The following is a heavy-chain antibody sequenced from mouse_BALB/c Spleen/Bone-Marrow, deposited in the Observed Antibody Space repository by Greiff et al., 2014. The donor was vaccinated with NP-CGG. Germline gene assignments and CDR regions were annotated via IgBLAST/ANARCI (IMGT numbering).Heavy chain of an antibody. CDR3: AREGGYDEDYFDY. D-gene: IGHD2-2*01. CDR2: IYPFNDGT. J-gene: IGHJ2*01. V-gene: IGHV1-14*01. CDR1: GYTFTSYV. Sequence: VQLEQSGPELVKPGASVKMSCKASGYTFTSYVLHWVEQKPGQGLEWIGWIYPFNDGTKYNEKFKGKATLTSDKSSSTAYMELSSLTSEDSAVYYCAREGGYDEDYFDYWGQGTTLTVSS.